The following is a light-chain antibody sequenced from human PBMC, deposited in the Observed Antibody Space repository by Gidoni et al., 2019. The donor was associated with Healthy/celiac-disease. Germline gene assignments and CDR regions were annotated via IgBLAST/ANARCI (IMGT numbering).Light chain of an antibody. V-gene: IGKV3-20*01. CDR3: QQYGSSPMYT. CDR2: GAS. J-gene: IGKJ2*01. CDR1: QSVRSSY. Sequence: PGDRATLSCRASQSVRSSYLAWYQQKPGQAPRLLIYGASSGSGTDFTLTISRLEPEDFAVYYCQQYGSSPMYTFGQGTKLEIK.